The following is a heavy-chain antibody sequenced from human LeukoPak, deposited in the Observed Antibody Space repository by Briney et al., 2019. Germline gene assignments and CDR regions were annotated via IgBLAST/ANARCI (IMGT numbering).Heavy chain of an antibody. CDR3: AREPPSSGYNGYNWFDP. D-gene: IGHD3-22*01. J-gene: IGHJ5*02. Sequence: SVKVSCKASGGTFSSYAISWVRQAPGQGLEWMGGIIPIFGTANYAQKFQGRVTITTDESTSTAYMELSSLRSEDTAVYYCAREPPSSGYNGYNWFDPWGQGTLVTVSS. CDR1: GGTFSSYA. V-gene: IGHV1-69*05. CDR2: IIPIFGTA.